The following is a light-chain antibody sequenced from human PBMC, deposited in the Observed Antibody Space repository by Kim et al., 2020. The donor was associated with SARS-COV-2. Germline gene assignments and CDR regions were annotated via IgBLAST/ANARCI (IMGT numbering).Light chain of an antibody. Sequence: QSITISCTGTSSDVGSYIAVSWYQQHPGKAPKLIIYDVNNRPSGISNRFSGSKSVNTASLTISGLQAEDEADYYCSSYTGTMTPFVFGTGTKVTVL. V-gene: IGLV2-14*03. J-gene: IGLJ1*01. CDR3: SSYTGTMTPFV. CDR2: DVN. CDR1: SSDVGSYIA.